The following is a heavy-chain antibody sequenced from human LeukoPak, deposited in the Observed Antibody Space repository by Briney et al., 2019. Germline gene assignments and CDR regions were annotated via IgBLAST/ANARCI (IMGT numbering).Heavy chain of an antibody. CDR1: GGSISSSNW. D-gene: IGHD6-13*01. J-gene: IGHJ4*02. CDR2: IYHSGST. V-gene: IGHV4-4*02. Sequence: SGTLSLTCAVSGGSISSSNWWSWVRQPPGKGLEWIGEIYHSGSTNYNPSLKSRVTISVDKSKNQFSLKLSSVTAADTAVYYCAREGGKGGYSSSWYVGYFDYWGQGTLVTVSS. CDR3: AREGGKGGYSSSWYVGYFDY.